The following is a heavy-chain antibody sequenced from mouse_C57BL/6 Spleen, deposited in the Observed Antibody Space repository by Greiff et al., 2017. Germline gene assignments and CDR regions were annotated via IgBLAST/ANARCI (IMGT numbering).Heavy chain of an antibody. J-gene: IGHJ1*03. CDR2: ILPGSGST. CDR1: GYTFTGYW. CDR3: ARKRLRRDWYFDV. V-gene: IGHV1-9*01. Sequence: QVQLQQSGAELMKPGASVKLSCKATGYTFTGYWIEWVKQRPGHGLEWIGEILPGSGSTNYNEKFKGKATFTADKSSNTANLQLSSLTTEDSAIYYYARKRLRRDWYFDVWGTGTTVTVSS. D-gene: IGHD2-2*01.